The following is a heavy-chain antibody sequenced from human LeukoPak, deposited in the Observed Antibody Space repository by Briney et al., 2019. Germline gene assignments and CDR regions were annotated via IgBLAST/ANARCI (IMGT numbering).Heavy chain of an antibody. Sequence: SGPTLVNPTQTLTLTCTFSGFSLSTSGVGVGWIRQPPGKALEWLALIYWNDDKRYSPSLKSSLTITKDTSKNQVVLTMTNMDPEDTATYYRAYSRVVVSSFDFWGQGTLVTVSS. V-gene: IGHV2-5*01. CDR1: GFSLSTSGVG. CDR3: AYSRVVVSSFDF. J-gene: IGHJ4*02. D-gene: IGHD2-21*01. CDR2: IYWNDDK.